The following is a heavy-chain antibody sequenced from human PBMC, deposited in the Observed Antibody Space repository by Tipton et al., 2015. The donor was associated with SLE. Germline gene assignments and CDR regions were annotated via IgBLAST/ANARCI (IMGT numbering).Heavy chain of an antibody. CDR3: ARSPAPRWVPS. Sequence: VQLVPSGAEVKKPGESLRISCKGSGDTFTNYWNWIRQHPGKGLEWIGHIYYSGSTYYNPSLKSRVTVSLDTSMNQFSLKMNSVTAADTAVYYCARSPAPRWVPSWGQGTLVTVSS. V-gene: IGHV4-31*02. D-gene: IGHD4-23*01. CDR1: GDTFTNY. J-gene: IGHJ4*02. CDR2: IYYSGST.